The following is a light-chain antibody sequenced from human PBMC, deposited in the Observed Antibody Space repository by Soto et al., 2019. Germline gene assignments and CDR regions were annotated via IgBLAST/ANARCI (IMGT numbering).Light chain of an antibody. V-gene: IGKV3-11*01. J-gene: IGKJ3*01. CDR2: DAS. CDR3: QQRTYWPPVVFT. Sequence: EIVLTQAPATLSLSPGERATLSCRASQSVSSCLAWYQQKPGQAPRLLIYDASNRATGIPARFSGSGSGTDFTLTISSLEPEDFAVYYCQQRTYWPPVVFTFGPGTKVDIK. CDR1: QSVSSC.